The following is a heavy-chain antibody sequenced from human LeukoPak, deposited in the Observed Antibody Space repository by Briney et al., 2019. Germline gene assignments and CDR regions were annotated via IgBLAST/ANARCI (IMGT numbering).Heavy chain of an antibody. CDR2: IYYSGST. V-gene: IGHV4-39*01. D-gene: IGHD3-22*01. Sequence: PSETLSLTCTVSGGSISSSSYYWGWIRQPPGKGLEWIGSIYYSGSTYYNPSLKSRVTISVDTSKNQFSLKLSSVTAADTAVYYCARRGPYYDSTYFDYWGQGTLVTVSS. CDR3: ARRGPYYDSTYFDY. J-gene: IGHJ4*02. CDR1: GGSISSSSYY.